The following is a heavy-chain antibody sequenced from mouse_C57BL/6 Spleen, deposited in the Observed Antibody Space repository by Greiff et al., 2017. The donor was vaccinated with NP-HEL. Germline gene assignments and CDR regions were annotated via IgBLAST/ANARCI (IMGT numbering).Heavy chain of an antibody. D-gene: IGHD3-2*02. Sequence: DVHLVESGGGLVQPGGSLSLSCAASGFTFTDYYMSWVRQPPGKALEWLGFIRNKANGYTTEYSASVKGRFTISRDNSQSILYLQMNALRAEDSATYYCARLGSGYLFAYWGQGTLVTVSA. V-gene: IGHV7-3*01. CDR2: IRNKANGYTT. J-gene: IGHJ3*01. CDR3: ARLGSGYLFAY. CDR1: GFTFTDYY.